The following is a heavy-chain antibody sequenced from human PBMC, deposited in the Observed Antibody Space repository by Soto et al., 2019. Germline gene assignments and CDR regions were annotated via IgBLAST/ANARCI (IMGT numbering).Heavy chain of an antibody. D-gene: IGHD4-17*01. CDR3: AKDMKWGGMTTIHYFDS. Sequence: EVQLVESGGGLVQPGRSLRLSCVASGFTADDYAMHWVRQAPGKGLEWVSGISSNSDTIDYADSVKGRFTISRDNAKNSLFQQMNSPRPEDTAFYYCAKDMKWGGMTTIHYFDSWGQGTLVTVSS. V-gene: IGHV3-9*02. CDR2: ISSNSDTI. J-gene: IGHJ4*02. CDR1: GFTADDYA.